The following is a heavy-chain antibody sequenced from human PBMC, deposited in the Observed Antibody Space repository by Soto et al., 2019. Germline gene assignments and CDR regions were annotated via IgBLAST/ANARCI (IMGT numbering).Heavy chain of an antibody. CDR3: AKQQGSGTPYYYSMDV. CDR2: ISVRGVT. J-gene: IGHJ6*02. CDR1: GFSLSNYA. D-gene: IGHD3-10*01. V-gene: IGHV3-23*01. Sequence: EVQLLESGGGLVQPGESLRLSCAASGFSLSNYAMSWVRQAPGKGLEWVSVISVRGVTFTAGAVKDRVTIARDNSKNTLQLEMNSLKGEDTAVYYCAKQQGSGTPYYYSMDVWGQGTTVPVSS.